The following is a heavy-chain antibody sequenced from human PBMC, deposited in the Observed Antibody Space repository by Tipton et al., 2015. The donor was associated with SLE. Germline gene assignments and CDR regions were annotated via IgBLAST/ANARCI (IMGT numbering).Heavy chain of an antibody. J-gene: IGHJ4*02. V-gene: IGHV4-4*07. Sequence: TLSLTCTVSGGSISRYYWGWLRQPAGKGLEWIGRIYTGGNTKYNPSLESRVTLSVDASKDQFSLRLTSVTAADTAVYYCVVCSPSSCSYFDYWGQGRLVTVSS. CDR3: VVCSPSSCSYFDY. D-gene: IGHD2-2*01. CDR1: GGSISRYY. CDR2: IYTGGNT.